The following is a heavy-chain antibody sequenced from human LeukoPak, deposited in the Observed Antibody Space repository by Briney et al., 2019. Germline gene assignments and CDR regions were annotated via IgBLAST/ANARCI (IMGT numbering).Heavy chain of an antibody. J-gene: IGHJ4*02. CDR2: INPSGGST. Sequence: ASVKVSCKASGYTFTSYYMHWVRQAPGQGLEWMGIINPSGGSTSYAQKFQGRVTITRNTSISTAYMELSSLRSEDTAVYYCARGGSIVGATGNYFDYWGQGTLVTVSS. CDR3: ARGGSIVGATGNYFDY. CDR1: GYTFTSYY. D-gene: IGHD1-26*01. V-gene: IGHV1-46*01.